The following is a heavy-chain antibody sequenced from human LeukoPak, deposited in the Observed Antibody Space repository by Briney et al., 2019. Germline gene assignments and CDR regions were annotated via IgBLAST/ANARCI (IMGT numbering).Heavy chain of an antibody. Sequence: GGSLRLSCAASGFTFSSYWMHWVRHAPGKGLVGVSRINSDGSSTSYADSVKGRFTISRDNANNTLYLQMNSLRAEDTAVYYCARDLSAAYDYWGQGTLVTVSS. V-gene: IGHV3-74*01. CDR3: ARDLSAAYDY. D-gene: IGHD1-26*01. CDR2: INSDGSST. CDR1: GFTFSSYW. J-gene: IGHJ4*02.